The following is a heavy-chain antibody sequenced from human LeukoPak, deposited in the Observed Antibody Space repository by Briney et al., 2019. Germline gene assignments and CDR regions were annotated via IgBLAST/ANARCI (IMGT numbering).Heavy chain of an antibody. J-gene: IGHJ4*02. CDR2: VRQDGELK. CDR3: SRERGDREFDY. CDR1: GFTFSSYN. D-gene: IGHD5-18*01. V-gene: IGHV3-33*08. Sequence: GESLRLSCAASGFTFSSYNMGWVRQAPGKGLEWAAAVRQDGELKFYADSVKTRFTISRDNAKNTVFLQMDSLRVEDTAQYYCSRERGDREFDYWGQGILVTVSS.